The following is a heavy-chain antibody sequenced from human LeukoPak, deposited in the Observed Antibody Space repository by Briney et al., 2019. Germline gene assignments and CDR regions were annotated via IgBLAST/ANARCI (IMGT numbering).Heavy chain of an antibody. J-gene: IGHJ4*02. V-gene: IGHV3-23*01. CDR3: AKAISGYGSS. CDR1: GFTFSNYA. CDR2: ISGSGGST. Sequence: QSGGSLRLSCAASGFTFSNYAMSWVRQAPGKGLEWVSAISGSGGSTYYADSVKGRYTISRDNSKNTLYLQMNSQRAEDTAVYYCAKAISGYGSSWGQGTLVTVSS. D-gene: IGHD6-13*01.